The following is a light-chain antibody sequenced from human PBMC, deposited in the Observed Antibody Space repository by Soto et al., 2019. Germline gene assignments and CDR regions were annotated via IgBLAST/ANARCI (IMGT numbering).Light chain of an antibody. J-gene: IGKJ4*01. CDR1: QSVSNF. Sequence: EIVLTQSPATLSLSPGERATLSCRASQSVSNFLAWYQQKPGQAPRLLIYDASNRATGIPARFSGSGSGTDFTLTIRSLEPEDFAIYFCQQYENWPPVTFGGGTKV. CDR3: QQYENWPPVT. CDR2: DAS. V-gene: IGKV3-11*01.